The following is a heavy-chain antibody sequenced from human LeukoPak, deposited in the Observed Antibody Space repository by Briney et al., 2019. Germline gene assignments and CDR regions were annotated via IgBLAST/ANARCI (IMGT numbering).Heavy chain of an antibody. CDR1: GGSISSGSYY. D-gene: IGHD6-6*01. CDR2: IYTSGST. J-gene: IGHJ4*02. Sequence: PSQTLSLTCTVSGGSISSGSYYWSWIRQPAGKGLEWIGRIYTSGSTNYNPSLKSRVTISVDTSKDQFSLKLSSVTAADTAVYYCARGRQLVQRLGYYFDYWGQGTLVTVSS. V-gene: IGHV4-61*02. CDR3: ARGRQLVQRLGYYFDY.